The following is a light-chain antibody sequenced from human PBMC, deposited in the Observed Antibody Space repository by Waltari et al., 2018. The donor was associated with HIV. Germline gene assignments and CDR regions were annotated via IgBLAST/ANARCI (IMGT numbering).Light chain of an antibody. CDR2: GNI. CDR1: SSHIGAGYA. J-gene: IGLJ1*01. V-gene: IGLV1-40*01. Sequence: QSVLTQPPSVSGAPGQRVTISRTGSSSHIGAGYAVHWYQQLPGTAPKLLIYGNINRPSGVPDRFSGSESGTSASLAITGLQAEDEADYYCQSYDSSLSGYVFGTGTKVTVL. CDR3: QSYDSSLSGYV.